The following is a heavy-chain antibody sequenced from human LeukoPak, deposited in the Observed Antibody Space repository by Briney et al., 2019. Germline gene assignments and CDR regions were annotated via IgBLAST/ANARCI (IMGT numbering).Heavy chain of an antibody. CDR2: ISPYNGNT. D-gene: IGHD2-2*01. CDR3: ARVQGDLYCSSTSCYAGSDY. V-gene: IGHV1-18*04. CDR1: GYTFTSYY. J-gene: IGHJ4*02. Sequence: ASVKLSCKASGYTFTSYYIHWVRQAPGQGLEWMGWISPYNGNTNFAQKLQGRVTMTTDTSTSTVYMELRSLRSDDTAVYYCARVQGDLYCSSTSCYAGSDYWGQGTLVTVSS.